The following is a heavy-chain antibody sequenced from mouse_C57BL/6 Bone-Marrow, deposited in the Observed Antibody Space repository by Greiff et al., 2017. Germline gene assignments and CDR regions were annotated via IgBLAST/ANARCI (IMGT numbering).Heavy chain of an antibody. CDR2: IDPSDSYT. CDR1: GYTFTSYW. CDR3: ARSVITSFAY. D-gene: IGHD1-1*01. J-gene: IGHJ3*01. V-gene: IGHV1-59*01. Sequence: QVQLQQPGAELVRPGTSVKLSCKASGYTFTSYWMHWVKQRPGQGLEWIGVIDPSDSYTNYNQKFKGKATLTVDPSSSTAYMQLSSLTSEDSAVYYCARSVITSFAYWGQGTLVTVSA.